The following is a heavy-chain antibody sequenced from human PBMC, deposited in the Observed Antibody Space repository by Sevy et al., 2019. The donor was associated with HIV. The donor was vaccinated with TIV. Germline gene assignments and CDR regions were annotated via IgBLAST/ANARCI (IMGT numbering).Heavy chain of an antibody. V-gene: IGHV3-21*01. CDR3: ASDPCSGGSCYWRKDGMDV. J-gene: IGHJ6*02. D-gene: IGHD2-15*01. CDR2: ISSSGSYI. CDR1: GFTFSSYS. Sequence: GGSLRLSCAASGFTFSSYSMNWVRQAPGKGLEWVSSISSSGSYIYYADSVKGRFTISRDNAKNSLYLQMNSLRAEDTAVYYCASDPCSGGSCYWRKDGMDVWGQGTTVTVSS.